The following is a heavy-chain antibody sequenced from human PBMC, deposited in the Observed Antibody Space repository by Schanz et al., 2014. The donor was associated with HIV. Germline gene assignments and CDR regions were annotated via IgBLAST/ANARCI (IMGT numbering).Heavy chain of an antibody. D-gene: IGHD3-10*01. J-gene: IGHJ6*02. CDR1: GISLTNNA. CDR2: IKQDGSEK. Sequence: EVQQVLESGGGLVQPGGSLRLSCAASGISLTNNAMTWVRQAPGKGLEWVANIKQDGSEKHYVDSVKGRFTISRDNAQNSLYLQMNSLRAEDTAVYYCARELIYGSGMHGMDVWGQGTTVTVSS. CDR3: ARELIYGSGMHGMDV. V-gene: IGHV3-7*01.